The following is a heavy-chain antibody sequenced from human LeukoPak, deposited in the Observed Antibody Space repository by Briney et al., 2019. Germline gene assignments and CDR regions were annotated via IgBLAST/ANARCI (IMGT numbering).Heavy chain of an antibody. D-gene: IGHD2-15*01. V-gene: IGHV3-30*04. J-gene: IGHJ3*02. CDR2: ISYDGSNK. CDR3: AREFVVVVAAVFDI. CDR1: GFTFSSYA. Sequence: GRSLRLPCAASGFTFSSYAMHWVRQAPGKGLEWVAVISYDGSNKYYADSVKGRFTISRDNSKNTLYLQMNSLRAEDTAVYYCAREFVVVVAAVFDIWGQGTMVTVSS.